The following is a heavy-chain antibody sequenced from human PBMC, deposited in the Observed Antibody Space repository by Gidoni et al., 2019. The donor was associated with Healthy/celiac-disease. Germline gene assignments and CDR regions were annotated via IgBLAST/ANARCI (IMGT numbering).Heavy chain of an antibody. CDR3: ASGGVAWFDP. CDR1: GGSISSGGYY. D-gene: IGHD2-8*01. CDR2: ISYSGST. J-gene: IGHJ5*02. V-gene: IGHV4-31*03. Sequence: QVQLQDSGPGLVKPSQTLSLTCTVSGGSISSGGYYWSWTRQPPGKGLEWIGYISYSGSTYYNPSLKSRVTISVDTSKNQFSLKRSSVTAADTAVYYCASGGVAWFDPWGQGTLVTVSS.